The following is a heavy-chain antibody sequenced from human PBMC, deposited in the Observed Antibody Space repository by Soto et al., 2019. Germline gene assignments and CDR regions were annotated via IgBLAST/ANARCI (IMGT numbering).Heavy chain of an antibody. D-gene: IGHD5-12*01. J-gene: IGHJ4*02. CDR2: IFTSGST. V-gene: IGHV4-4*07. Sequence: SETLSLTCTVSGDSIYSYYCSWIRQPAGKGLEWIGRIFTSGSTKYNPSLKSRVSMSVDTSKNQFSLKPSSVTAADTAVYYCATEGTDGYNKIDYWGQGTLVTVYS. CDR3: ATEGTDGYNKIDY. CDR1: GDSIYSYY.